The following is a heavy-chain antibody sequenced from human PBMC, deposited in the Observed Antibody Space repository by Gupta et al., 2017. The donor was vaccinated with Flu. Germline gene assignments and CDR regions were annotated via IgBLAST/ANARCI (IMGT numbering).Heavy chain of an antibody. CDR3: ASKLPNWGEGWFDP. V-gene: IGHV4-59*08. D-gene: IGHD7-27*01. J-gene: IGHJ5*02. CDR1: GGSISSYY. Sequence: QVQLQESGPGLVKPSETLSLTCTVSGGSISSYYWSWIRQPPGKGLEWIGYIYYSGSSNYNPPLKSRVTISVDTSKNQFSLKLSSVTAADTAVYYCASKLPNWGEGWFDPWGQGTLVTVSS. CDR2: IYYSGSS.